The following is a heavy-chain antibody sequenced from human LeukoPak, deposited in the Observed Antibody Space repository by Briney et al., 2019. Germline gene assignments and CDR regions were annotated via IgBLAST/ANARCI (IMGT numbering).Heavy chain of an antibody. CDR3: ARSNARRYYGSGKVDAFDI. J-gene: IGHJ3*02. D-gene: IGHD3-10*01. CDR1: GGSFSGYY. Sequence: PETLSLTCAVYGGSFSGYYWSWIRQPPGKGLEWIGEIIDSGSTNYNPSLKSRVTISVDTSKNQFYLKLSSVTAADTAVYYCARSNARRYYGSGKVDAFDIWGQGTMVTFS. V-gene: IGHV4-34*12. CDR2: IIDSGST.